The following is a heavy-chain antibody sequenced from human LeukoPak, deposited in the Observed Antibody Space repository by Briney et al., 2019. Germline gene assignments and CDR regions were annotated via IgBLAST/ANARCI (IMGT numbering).Heavy chain of an antibody. CDR2: INPNSGGT. D-gene: IGHD3-22*01. V-gene: IGHV1-2*02. Sequence: ASVKVSCKASGYTFTGYYMHWVRQAPGQGLEWMGWINPNSGGTNYAQKFQGRVTMTRDTSTSTVYMELSSLRSEDTAVYYCARGQYYYDSSGYYSRHDAFDIWGQGTMVTVSS. J-gene: IGHJ3*02. CDR1: GYTFTGYY. CDR3: ARGQYYYDSSGYYSRHDAFDI.